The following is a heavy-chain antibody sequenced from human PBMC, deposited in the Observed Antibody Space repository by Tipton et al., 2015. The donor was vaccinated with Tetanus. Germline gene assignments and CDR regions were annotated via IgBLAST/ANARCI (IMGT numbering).Heavy chain of an antibody. D-gene: IGHD3-10*01. CDR2: IYDTGNV. CDR3: ARLSGSANDAHGFDI. Sequence: TLSLTCAVYGGSFSGYYWSWIRQPPGKGLEWIGSIYDTGNVYYNPALTSRVTMSVDTSKIQFSLSLRSVTAADTAVYYCARLSGSANDAHGFDIWGQGTMVTVSS. J-gene: IGHJ3*02. V-gene: IGHV4-34*01. CDR1: GGSFSGYY.